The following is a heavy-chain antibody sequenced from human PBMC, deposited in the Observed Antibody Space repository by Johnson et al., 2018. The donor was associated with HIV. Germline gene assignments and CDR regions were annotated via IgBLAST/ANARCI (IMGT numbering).Heavy chain of an antibody. CDR2: ISNDGSNK. CDR1: GFTFSSYA. Sequence: QVQLVESGGGVVQPGRSLRLSCAASGFTFSSYAMHWVRQAPGKGLEWVAVISNDGSNKYYGDAVKGRFTISRANSKHPLYLQMNRLRAEDTAVYYCARLEELLRAFDIWGQGTMVTVSS. CDR3: ARLEELLRAFDI. D-gene: IGHD1-26*01. V-gene: IGHV3-30-3*01. J-gene: IGHJ3*02.